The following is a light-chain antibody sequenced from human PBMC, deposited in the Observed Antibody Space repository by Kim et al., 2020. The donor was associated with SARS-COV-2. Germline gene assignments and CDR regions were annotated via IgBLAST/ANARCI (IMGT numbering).Light chain of an antibody. CDR3: QQYNSYSVT. V-gene: IGKV1-5*01. CDR1: QSISNW. J-gene: IGKJ1*01. CDR2: DAS. Sequence: DIQMTQSPSTLSASVGDRVTITCRASQSISNWLAWYQQKPGKAPKLLIYDASSLEFGVPSRFSGSGSGTEFTLTISSLQPDDFASYYCQQYNSYSVTFGQGTKVDIK.